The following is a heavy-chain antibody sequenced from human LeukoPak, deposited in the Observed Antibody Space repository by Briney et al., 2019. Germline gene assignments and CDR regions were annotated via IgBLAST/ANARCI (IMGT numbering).Heavy chain of an antibody. J-gene: IGHJ6*02. CDR3: ARGPLNDFWSGYYYYYYYGMDV. CDR1: GYTFTSYG. D-gene: IGHD3-3*01. CDR2: MNPNSGNT. V-gene: IGHV1-8*02. Sequence: ASVKVSCKASGYTFTSYGINWVRQATGQGLEWMGWMNPNSGNTGYAQKSQGRVTMTRNTSISTAYMELSSLRSEDTAVYYCARGPLNDFWSGYYYYYYYGMDVWGQGTTVTVSS.